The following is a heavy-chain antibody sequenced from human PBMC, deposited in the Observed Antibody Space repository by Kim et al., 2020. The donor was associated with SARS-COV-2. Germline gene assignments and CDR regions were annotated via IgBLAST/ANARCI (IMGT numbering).Heavy chain of an antibody. D-gene: IGHD4-4*01. CDR3: ATGEYRNTLYVTDY. V-gene: IGHV4-4*07. Sequence: SETLSLTCTVSGDSMMHHYWTWIRQPAGKGLEWIGRLYRSGYTEYSTSLRSRVTMSVRTPEKEVSLRLTSVTAADAAVYYCATGEYRNTLYVTDYWGQGT. CDR1: GDSMMHHY. J-gene: IGHJ4*03. CDR2: LYRSGYT.